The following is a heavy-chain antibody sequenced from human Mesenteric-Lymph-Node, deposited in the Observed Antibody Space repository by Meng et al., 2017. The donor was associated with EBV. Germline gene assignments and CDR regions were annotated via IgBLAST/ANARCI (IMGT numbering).Heavy chain of an antibody. D-gene: IGHD3-10*01. V-gene: IGHV3-11*01. CDR2: ISRSSSSI. CDR1: GFIFSDFD. J-gene: IGHJ4*02. CDR3: ATGTYYWYYDY. Sequence: VQVWELGGGLAKPGGSLRLSCAASGFIFSDFDMSWIRQAPGKGLEWVSYISRSSSSIYYADSVKGRFTISRDNAKNSLYLQMNSLRAEDTAVYYCATGTYYWYYDYWGQGTLVTVSS.